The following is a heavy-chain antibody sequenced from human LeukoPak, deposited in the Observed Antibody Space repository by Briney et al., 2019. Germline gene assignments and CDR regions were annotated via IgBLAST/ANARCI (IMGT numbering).Heavy chain of an antibody. J-gene: IGHJ6*04. CDR1: GFTFSSYG. CDR2: IWYDGSNK. CDR3: AILSKGDQLLSARVDGMDV. Sequence: GRSLRLSCAASGFTFSSYGMHWVRQAPGKGLEWVAVIWYDGSNKYYADSVKGRFTISRDNSKNTLYLQMNSLRAEDTAVYYCAILSKGDQLLSARVDGMDVWGKGTTVTVSS. D-gene: IGHD2-2*01. V-gene: IGHV3-33*01.